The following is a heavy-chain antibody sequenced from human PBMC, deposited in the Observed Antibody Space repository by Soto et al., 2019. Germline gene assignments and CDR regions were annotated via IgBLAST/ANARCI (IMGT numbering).Heavy chain of an antibody. J-gene: IGHJ4*02. CDR3: ATQQLSYTLFDY. V-gene: IGHV4-61*01. Sequence: SETLSLTCTVSGCSVSSGSYYWSWIRQPPGEGLEWIGYIYYSGSTNYNPSLKSRVTISVDTSKNQFSLKLSSVTAADTAVYYCATQQLSYTLFDYWGQGTLVTVSS. D-gene: IGHD6-13*01. CDR1: GCSVSSGSYY. CDR2: IYYSGST.